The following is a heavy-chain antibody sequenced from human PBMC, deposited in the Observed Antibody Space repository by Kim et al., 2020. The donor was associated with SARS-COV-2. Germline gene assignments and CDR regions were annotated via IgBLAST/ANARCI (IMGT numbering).Heavy chain of an antibody. CDR2: IYYSGST. CDR3: ARHIFPGYSSGWYDLWFDP. Sequence: SETLSLTCTVSGGSISSYYWSWIRQPPGKGLEWIGYIYYSGSTNYNPSLKSRVTISVDTSKNQFSLKLSSVTAADTAVYYCARHIFPGYSSGWYDLWFDPWGQGTLVTVSS. CDR1: GGSISSYY. D-gene: IGHD6-19*01. V-gene: IGHV4-59*08. J-gene: IGHJ5*02.